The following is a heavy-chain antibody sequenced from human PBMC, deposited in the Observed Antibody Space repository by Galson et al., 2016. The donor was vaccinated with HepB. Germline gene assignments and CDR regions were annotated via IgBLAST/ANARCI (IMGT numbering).Heavy chain of an antibody. CDR2: ISYDGSKK. J-gene: IGHJ4*02. CDR1: GFTFSNYP. V-gene: IGHV3-30-3*01. CDR3: ARAELLLVRSYFDY. D-gene: IGHD6-13*01. Sequence: SLRLSCAASGFTFSNYPMHWVRQAPGKGLEWVAVISYDGSKKYYTDSVKGRFTISRDNSKNTLYLQMNSLRPEDTAVYYCARAELLLVRSYFDYWGRGTLVTVSS.